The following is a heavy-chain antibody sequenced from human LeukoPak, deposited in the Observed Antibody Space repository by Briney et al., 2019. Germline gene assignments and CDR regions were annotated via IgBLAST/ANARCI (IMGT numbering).Heavy chain of an antibody. J-gene: IGHJ4*02. CDR1: GYTFTGYY. Sequence: GASVKVSCKASGYTFTGYYMHWVRQAPGQGREWMGWINPNSGGTNYAQKFQGRVTMTRDTSISTAYMELSRLKSDDTAVDYCARDQRDPGRSGYYLFDYWGQGTLVTVSS. D-gene: IGHD3-3*01. CDR2: INPNSGGT. CDR3: ARDQRDPGRSGYYLFDY. V-gene: IGHV1-2*02.